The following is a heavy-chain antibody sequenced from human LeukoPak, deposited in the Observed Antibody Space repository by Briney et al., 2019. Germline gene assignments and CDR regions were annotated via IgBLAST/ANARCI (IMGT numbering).Heavy chain of an antibody. D-gene: IGHD3-9*01. CDR3: AKHLGHDILTGYHPFDY. J-gene: IGHJ4*02. Sequence: PGRSLRLSCAASGFTFDDYAMHWVRQAPGKGLEWVSGISWNSGSIGYADSVKGRFTISRDNAKNSLYLQMNSLRAEDTALYYCAKHLGHDILTGYHPFDYWGQGTLVTVSS. CDR1: GFTFDDYA. V-gene: IGHV3-9*01. CDR2: ISWNSGSI.